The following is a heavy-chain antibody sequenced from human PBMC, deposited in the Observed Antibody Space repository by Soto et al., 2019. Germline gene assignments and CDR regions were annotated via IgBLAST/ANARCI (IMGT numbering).Heavy chain of an antibody. D-gene: IGHD3-22*01. V-gene: IGHV4-31*03. J-gene: IGHJ4*02. CDR3: ARETYDSSCYYSLFDY. Sequence: QVQLQESGPGLVKPSQTLSLTCTVSGGSISSGGYYWSWIRQHPGKGLEWIGYIYYSGSTYYNPSLKSRVTISVDTSKNQFSLKLSSVTAADTAVYYCARETYDSSCYYSLFDYWGQGTLVTVSS. CDR1: GGSISSGGYY. CDR2: IYYSGST.